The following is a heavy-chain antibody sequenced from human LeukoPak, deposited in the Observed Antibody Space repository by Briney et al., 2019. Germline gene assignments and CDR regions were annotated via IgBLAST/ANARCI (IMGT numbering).Heavy chain of an antibody. J-gene: IGHJ4*02. V-gene: IGHV1-18*01. D-gene: IGHD3-22*01. CDR3: ARGDYYDTTAYYSVPGDYFDY. CDR2: ISGYNGKT. Sequence: ASVKVSCKASGYTFSSYGFSWVRQAPGQGLEWMGWISGYNGKTIYEQKFQGRVTMTTDTSTSTVYMELRSLTSDDTAVYYCARGDYYDTTAYYSVPGDYFDYWSQGTLVTVSS. CDR1: GYTFSSYG.